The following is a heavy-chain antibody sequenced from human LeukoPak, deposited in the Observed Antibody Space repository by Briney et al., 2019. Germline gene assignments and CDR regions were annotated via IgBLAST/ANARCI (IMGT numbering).Heavy chain of an antibody. CDR1: GFTFSNYW. Sequence: GGSLRLSCVASGFTFSNYWMHWVRQAPGKGLVWVSRVNSDGSSISYADSVKGRFTISRDNAKNTLYLQMNSLRAEDTAVYYCARGGTIRYPFDYWGQETLVTVSS. D-gene: IGHD1-1*01. CDR3: ARGGTIRYPFDY. CDR2: VNSDGSSI. V-gene: IGHV3-74*01. J-gene: IGHJ4*02.